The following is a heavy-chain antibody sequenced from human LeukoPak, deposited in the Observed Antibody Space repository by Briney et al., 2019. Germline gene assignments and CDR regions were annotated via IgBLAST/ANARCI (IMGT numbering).Heavy chain of an antibody. CDR2: IKQDGSEK. D-gene: IGHD3-22*01. Sequence: PGGSLRLSCAASGFTFSYYWMSWVRQAPGKGLEWVAKIKQDGSEKYYVDSVKGRFTISRDNAKNSLYLQMSSLRAEDTAVYYCARDPYYDSSGYLVDWGQGTLVTVSS. J-gene: IGHJ4*02. CDR1: GFTFSYYW. CDR3: ARDPYYDSSGYLVD. V-gene: IGHV3-7*01.